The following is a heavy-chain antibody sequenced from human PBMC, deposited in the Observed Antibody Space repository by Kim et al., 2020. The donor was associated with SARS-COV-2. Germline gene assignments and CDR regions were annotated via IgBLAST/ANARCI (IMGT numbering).Heavy chain of an antibody. CDR3: ARRRSIAAGEHNWFDP. V-gene: IGHV4-39*01. CDR2: IYYSGST. J-gene: IGHJ5*02. CDR1: GGSISSSSYY. D-gene: IGHD6-25*01. Sequence: SETLSLTCTVSGGSISSSSYYWGWIRQPPGKGLEWIGSIYYSGSTYYNPSLKSRVTISVDTSKNQFSLKLSSVTAADTAVYYCARRRSIAAGEHNWFDPWGQGTLVTVSS.